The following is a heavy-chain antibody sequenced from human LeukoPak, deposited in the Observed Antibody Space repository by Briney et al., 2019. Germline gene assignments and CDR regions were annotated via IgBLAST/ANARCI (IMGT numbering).Heavy chain of an antibody. V-gene: IGHV4-59*01. J-gene: IGHJ6*02. Sequence: SETLSLTCTVSGDSINRYFWSWMRQPPGKGRECIVYIYFKGSTNYNPSLKSRINLSVDTSKNPFYLNLTSVTAADTAVYYCARSGQGSSWFLSGMDAWGQGTTVIVSS. D-gene: IGHD6-13*01. CDR3: ARSGQGSSWFLSGMDA. CDR1: GDSINRYF. CDR2: IYFKGST.